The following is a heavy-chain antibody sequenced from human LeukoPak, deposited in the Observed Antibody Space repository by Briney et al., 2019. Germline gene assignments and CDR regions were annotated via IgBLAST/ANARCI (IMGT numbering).Heavy chain of an antibody. J-gene: IGHJ6*02. D-gene: IGHD2-15*01. CDR3: AIWGYCSGGSCYVSAYYYGMDV. CDR1: GLTFSSYA. Sequence: GESLRLSCAASGLTFSSYAMSWVRQAPGKGLERVSAINQYSGGTYYADSVKGRFTITRDNSKNTLYLQMNSLGVEDTAVYYCAIWGYCSGGSCYVSAYYYGMDVWGQGTTVTVSS. CDR2: INQYSGGT. V-gene: IGHV3-23*01.